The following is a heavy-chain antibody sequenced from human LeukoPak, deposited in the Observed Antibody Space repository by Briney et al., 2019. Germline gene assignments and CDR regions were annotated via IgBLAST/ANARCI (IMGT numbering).Heavy chain of an antibody. V-gene: IGHV3-7*01. CDR3: ARSPGRVHMDV. Sequence: GGSLRLSCAASGFTFSSYWVTWVRQAPGKGLEWVANIMQGGAVKYNAHSVKGRSTTSRDNAKNSLYLQMNSLSAEDTAVYYCARSPGRVHMDVWGKGTTVTVSS. J-gene: IGHJ6*03. CDR2: IMQGGAVK. CDR1: GFTFSSYW.